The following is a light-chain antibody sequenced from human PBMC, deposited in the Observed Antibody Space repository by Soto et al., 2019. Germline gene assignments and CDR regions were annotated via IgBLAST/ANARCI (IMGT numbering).Light chain of an antibody. CDR1: QSVSTY. V-gene: IGKV3-11*01. CDR2: DAS. Sequence: EIVLTQSPATLSLSPGERATLSCRASQSVSTYLAWFQQKPGQAPRLLIYDASNRATGIPARFSGSGSGTDFTLTISSLEPEDFAVYYCQIHSNFFGGGTTVEIK. J-gene: IGKJ4*01. CDR3: QIHSNF.